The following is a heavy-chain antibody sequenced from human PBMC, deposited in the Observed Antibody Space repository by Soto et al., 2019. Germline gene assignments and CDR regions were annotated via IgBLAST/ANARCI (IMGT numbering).Heavy chain of an antibody. V-gene: IGHV3-53*01. J-gene: IGHJ3*02. Sequence: EVPLVESGGGLIQPGGSLRLSCAASGFTVSSNYMSWVRQAPGKGLEWVSVIYSGGSTYYADSVKGRFTISRDNSXNXXYLQRNGLRAEDTAVYYCARGPAPTVTPMRDAFDIWGQGTMVTVSS. D-gene: IGHD4-17*01. CDR2: IYSGGST. CDR3: ARGPAPTVTPMRDAFDI. CDR1: GFTVSSNY.